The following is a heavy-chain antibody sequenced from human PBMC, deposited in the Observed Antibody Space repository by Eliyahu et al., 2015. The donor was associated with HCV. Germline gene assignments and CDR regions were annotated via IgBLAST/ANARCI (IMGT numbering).Heavy chain of an antibody. V-gene: IGHV3-48*02. CDR1: GFTXXXYS. D-gene: IGHD3-9*01. CDR3: ARAQSFDWFLSPEYFQH. J-gene: IGHJ1*01. Sequence: EVQLVESGGGLVQPGGSLRLSCAASGFTXXXYSXNWVRQAPGKGLEWVSYISSSSSTIYYADSVXGXFTTSRDNAKNXLYLQMNSLRDEDTAVYYCARAQSFDWFLSPEYFQHWGQGTLVTVSS. CDR2: ISSSSSTI.